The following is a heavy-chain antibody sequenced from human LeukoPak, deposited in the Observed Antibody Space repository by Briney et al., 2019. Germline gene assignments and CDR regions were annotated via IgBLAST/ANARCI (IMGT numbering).Heavy chain of an antibody. Sequence: AASVKLSCKASGYTSAGYYMHWVRQAPGQGLEWMGWINPNSGGTNYAQKFQGRVTMTRDTSISTAYLELSRLRSDDTAVYYCAREEAVAGTQYFQHWGQGTLVTVSS. CDR2: INPNSGGT. V-gene: IGHV1-2*02. CDR1: GYTSAGYY. J-gene: IGHJ1*01. CDR3: AREEAVAGTQYFQH. D-gene: IGHD6-19*01.